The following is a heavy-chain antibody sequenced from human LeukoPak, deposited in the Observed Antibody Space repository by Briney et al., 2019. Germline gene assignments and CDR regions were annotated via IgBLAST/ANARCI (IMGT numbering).Heavy chain of an antibody. D-gene: IGHD6-19*01. Sequence: GGSLRLSCTASGFTFSSYSMNWVRQAPGKGLEWVSVIYSGGSTYYADSVKGRFTISRDNSKNTLYLQMNSLRAEDTAVYYCARALAVAGTLPPYYYYYGMDVWGQGTTVTVSS. CDR1: GFTFSSYS. V-gene: IGHV3-53*01. CDR2: IYSGGST. J-gene: IGHJ6*02. CDR3: ARALAVAGTLPPYYYYYGMDV.